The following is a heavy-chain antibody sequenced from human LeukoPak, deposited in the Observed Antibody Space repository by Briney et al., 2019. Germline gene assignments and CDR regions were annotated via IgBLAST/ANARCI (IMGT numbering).Heavy chain of an antibody. V-gene: IGHV3-11*01. CDR1: GFTFSDSY. D-gene: IGHD3-9*01. J-gene: IGHJ4*02. CDR2: ISNSGSSI. Sequence: GGSLRLSCAASGFTFSDSYMTWIRQAPGKGLEWVSYISNSGSSIYYADSVKGRFTTSRDNAKSSLYLQMNSLRAEDMALYYCAKGPDYDILTPIDYWGQGTLVTVSS. CDR3: AKGPDYDILTPIDY.